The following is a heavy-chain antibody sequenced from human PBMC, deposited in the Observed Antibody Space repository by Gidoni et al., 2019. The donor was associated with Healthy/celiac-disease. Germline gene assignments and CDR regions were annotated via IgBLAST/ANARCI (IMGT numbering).Heavy chain of an antibody. CDR1: GGTFSSYD. CDR2: IIPIFGTA. Sequence: QVQLVQSGAEVKKPGSSVKVSCKASGGTFSSYDISWVRQAPGQGLDWMGGIIPIFGTATYAQKFQGRVTITADESTSTAYMELSSLRSEDTAVYYCASSVSHCSSTSCYYAAEAWGQGTLVTVSS. V-gene: IGHV1-69*01. J-gene: IGHJ5*02. CDR3: ASSVSHCSSTSCYYAAEA. D-gene: IGHD2-2*01.